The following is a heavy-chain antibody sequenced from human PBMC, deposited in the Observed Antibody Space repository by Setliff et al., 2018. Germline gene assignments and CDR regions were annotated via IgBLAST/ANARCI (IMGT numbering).Heavy chain of an antibody. D-gene: IGHD1-26*01. J-gene: IGHJ6*03. V-gene: IGHV1-69*05. CDR1: GDSFSNYA. Sequence: SVKVSCKASGDSFSNYAISWVRQAPGQGLEWMGGLIPMFGTPGYAQKFQDRVTIITDESTSTAYMQLSSLGSEDTAVYYCARSPPNRGVGQGHHMDVWGKGTTVTVSS. CDR2: LIPMFGTP. CDR3: ARSPPNRGVGQGHHMDV.